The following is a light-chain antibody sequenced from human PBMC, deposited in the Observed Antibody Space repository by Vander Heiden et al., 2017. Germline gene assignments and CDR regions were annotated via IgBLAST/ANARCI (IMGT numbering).Light chain of an antibody. Sequence: DIQMTQSPSSLSASVGDRVTITCRASQSISSYLNWYQQKPGKAPKLLIYAASSLQSGVPSRFSGSGSGTDFTLTISSLQPEDFATYYCQQRDSTPVAFGQGTKVEIK. J-gene: IGKJ1*01. CDR3: QQRDSTPVA. V-gene: IGKV1-39*01. CDR2: AAS. CDR1: QSISSY.